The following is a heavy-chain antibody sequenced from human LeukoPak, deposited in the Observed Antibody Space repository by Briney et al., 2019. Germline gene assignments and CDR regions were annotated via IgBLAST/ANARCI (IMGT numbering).Heavy chain of an antibody. J-gene: IGHJ4*02. Sequence: GGSLRLSCAASGFTFSSYWMSWVRQAPGKGLERVANIKQDGSEKYYVDSVKGRFTISRDNAKNSLYLQMNSLRAEDTAVYYCARPFITMVRGVMGFNYWGQGTLVTVSS. CDR3: ARPFITMVRGVMGFNY. V-gene: IGHV3-7*01. CDR1: GFTFSSYW. D-gene: IGHD3-10*01. CDR2: IKQDGSEK.